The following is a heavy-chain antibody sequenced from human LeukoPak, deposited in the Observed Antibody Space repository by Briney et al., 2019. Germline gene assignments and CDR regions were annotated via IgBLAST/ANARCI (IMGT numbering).Heavy chain of an antibody. V-gene: IGHV1-18*04. D-gene: IGHD1-14*01. Sequence: ASVKVSCKASDYTFTGYGIILMRHPPAQGLEWKGWISPYSGDTNYAHEFSGRVTMTTDTSTTTTYMELRSLRSDDTAVYYCARDLDSGGTTFRALNYWGQGTLVTVSS. CDR3: ARDLDSGGTTFRALNY. J-gene: IGHJ4*02. CDR1: DYTFTGYG. CDR2: ISPYSGDT.